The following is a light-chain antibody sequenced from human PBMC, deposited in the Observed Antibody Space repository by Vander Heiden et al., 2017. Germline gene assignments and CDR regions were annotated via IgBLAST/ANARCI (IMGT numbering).Light chain of an antibody. CDR1: NSNIGSNY. J-gene: IGLJ1*01. V-gene: IGLV1-44*01. CDR3: ATQDDSLNGCV. CDR2: RND. Sequence: QSVLTQRPSASGTPGQRVTISCFGSNSNIGSNYVNWYRPLPGTAPGLLVFRNDQWPPGGPDRVSGSTAGTSASLPSSWLQAEDEADYYCATQDDSLNGCVFGTGTKVTVL.